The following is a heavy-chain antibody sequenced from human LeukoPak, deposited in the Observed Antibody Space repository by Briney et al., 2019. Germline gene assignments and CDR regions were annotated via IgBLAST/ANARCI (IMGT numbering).Heavy chain of an antibody. CDR1: GFIFSSYA. V-gene: IGHV3-23*01. J-gene: IGHJ4*02. CDR2: ISGSGGNT. D-gene: IGHD6-13*01. Sequence: PGGSLRLSCAASGFIFSSYAMSWVRQAPGKGLEWVSGISGSGGNTYYADSVKGRFTISRDNSKKTLHLQLSGLRAEDTAIYYCAKDHAYSNTWYFLGSWGLGTLVTVSS. CDR3: AKDHAYSNTWYFLGS.